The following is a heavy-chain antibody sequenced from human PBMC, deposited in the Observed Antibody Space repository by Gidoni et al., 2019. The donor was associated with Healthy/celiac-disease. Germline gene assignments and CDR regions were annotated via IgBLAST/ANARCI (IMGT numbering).Heavy chain of an antibody. CDR3: ARRGSGWYLEGDLRGEY. D-gene: IGHD6-19*01. V-gene: IGHV4-4*02. J-gene: IGHJ4*02. CDR1: VGSISRLNW. CDR2: IYHSGST. Sequence: QVQLQESGPGLVKPSGTLSLTCAVSVGSISRLNWWSWVRQPPGKWLEWIGEIYHSGSTNYNPSLKSRVTISVDKSKNQFSLKMSSVTAADTAVYYCARRGSGWYLEGDLRGEYWGQGTLVTVSS.